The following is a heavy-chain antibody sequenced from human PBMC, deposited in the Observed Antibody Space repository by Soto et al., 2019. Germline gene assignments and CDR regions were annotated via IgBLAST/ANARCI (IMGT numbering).Heavy chain of an antibody. D-gene: IGHD2-15*01. CDR1: GFTFSDYY. CDR3: ARHEFEYCSGGSCYPPCDY. CDR2: ISSSGSTI. V-gene: IGHV3-11*01. Sequence: QVQLVESGGGLVKPGGSLRLSCAASGFTFSDYYMSWIRRAPGKGLEWVSYISSSGSTIYNADSVKGRFTISRDNAKNSLYLQMNSRRAEDTAVYYCARHEFEYCSGGSCYPPCDYWGQGTLVTVSS. J-gene: IGHJ4*02.